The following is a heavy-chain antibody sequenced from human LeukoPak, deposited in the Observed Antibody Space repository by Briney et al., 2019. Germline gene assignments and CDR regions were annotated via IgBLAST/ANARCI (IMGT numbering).Heavy chain of an antibody. CDR1: GFTFSSYW. Sequence: GGSLRLSCAASGFTFSSYWMSWVRQAPGKGLEWVASIKQDGSEKYYVDSVKGRFTISRDNAKNSLYLQMNSLRAEDTAVYYCARGGYYYDSSGLDYWGQGTLVTVSS. J-gene: IGHJ4*02. V-gene: IGHV3-7*01. CDR3: ARGGYYYDSSGLDY. CDR2: IKQDGSEK. D-gene: IGHD3-22*01.